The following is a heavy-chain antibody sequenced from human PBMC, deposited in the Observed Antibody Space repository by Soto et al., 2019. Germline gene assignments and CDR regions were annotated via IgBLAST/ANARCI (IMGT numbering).Heavy chain of an antibody. CDR3: ARDKIRGQQLARGGTDY. D-gene: IGHD6-13*01. CDR2: INHSGST. Sequence: SETLSLTCAVYGGSFSGYYWSWIRQPPGKGLEWIGEINHSGSTNYNPSLKSRVTISVDTSKNQFSLKLSSVTAADTAVYYCARDKIRGQQLARGGTDYWGQGTLVTVSS. V-gene: IGHV4-34*01. CDR1: GGSFSGYY. J-gene: IGHJ4*02.